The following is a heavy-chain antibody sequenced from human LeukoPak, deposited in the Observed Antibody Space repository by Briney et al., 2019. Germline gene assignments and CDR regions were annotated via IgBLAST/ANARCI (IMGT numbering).Heavy chain of an antibody. V-gene: IGHV3-23*01. J-gene: IGHJ4*02. CDR3: AKRAGISYCGGDCYSP. CDR1: GFTFSSDA. CDR2: ISGSGGST. Sequence: GGSLRLSCAASGFTFSSDAMSWVRQAPGKGLEWVSAISGSGGSTYYADSVKGRCTISRDNSKNTLYLQMNSLRAEDTAVYYCAKRAGISYCGGDCYSPWGQGTLVTVSS. D-gene: IGHD2-21*02.